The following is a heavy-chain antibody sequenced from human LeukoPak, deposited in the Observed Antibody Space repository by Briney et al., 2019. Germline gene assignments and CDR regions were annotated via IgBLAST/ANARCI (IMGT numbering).Heavy chain of an antibody. CDR1: GYTFTSYY. J-gene: IGHJ4*02. CDR2: INPSGGST. D-gene: IGHD3-22*01. CDR3: ATATQGYYYDSSGYFDY. V-gene: IGHV1-46*01. Sequence: ASVKVSCKASGYTFTSYYMHWVRQAPGQGLEWMGIINPSGGSTSCAQKFQGRVTMTRDMSTSTVYMELSSLRSEDTAVYYCATATQGYYYDSSGYFDYWGQGTLVTVSS.